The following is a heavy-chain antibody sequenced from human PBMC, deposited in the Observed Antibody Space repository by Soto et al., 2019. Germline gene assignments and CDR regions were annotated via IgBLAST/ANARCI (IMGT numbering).Heavy chain of an antibody. CDR1: GFTFSSYS. CDR2: ISSSSSYI. D-gene: IGHD6-13*01. Sequence: EVQLVESGGGLVKPGGSLRLSCAASGFTFSSYSMNWVRQAPGKGLEWVSSISSSSSYIYYADSVKGRFTISRDNAKNSLYLQMNSLRAEDTAVYYCARDYSASFAAAGQYYFDYWGQGTLVTVSS. CDR3: ARDYSASFAAAGQYYFDY. J-gene: IGHJ4*02. V-gene: IGHV3-21*01.